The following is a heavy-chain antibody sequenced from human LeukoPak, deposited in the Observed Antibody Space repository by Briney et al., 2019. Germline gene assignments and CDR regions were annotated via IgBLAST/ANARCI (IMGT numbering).Heavy chain of an antibody. D-gene: IGHD6-25*01. J-gene: IGHJ6*03. CDR3: ARNERRAQKDPDYAYFYYMDV. CDR2: IYSSGYT. Sequence: SETLSLTCTVSNGSISSHYWSWIRLPPGQGLEWIGLIYSSGYTSYNPSLKSRVTISVDTSRNQFALKLSSATAADTAVYYCARNERRAQKDPDYAYFYYMDVWGEGSTVTVSS. V-gene: IGHV4-59*11. CDR1: NGSISSHY.